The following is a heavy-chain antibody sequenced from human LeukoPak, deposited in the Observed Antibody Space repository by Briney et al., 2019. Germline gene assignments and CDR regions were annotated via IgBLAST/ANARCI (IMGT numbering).Heavy chain of an antibody. V-gene: IGHV4-34*01. J-gene: IGHJ4*02. CDR1: GGSFSGYY. D-gene: IGHD3-10*01. CDR2: INHSGST. Sequence: SETLSLTCAVYGGSFSGYYWSWIRQPPGKGLEWIGEINHSGSTNYNPSLKSRVTISVDTSKNQFSLKLSSVTAADTAVYYCARRWLYGSGSYYLDYWGQGTLVTVST. CDR3: ARRWLYGSGSYYLDY.